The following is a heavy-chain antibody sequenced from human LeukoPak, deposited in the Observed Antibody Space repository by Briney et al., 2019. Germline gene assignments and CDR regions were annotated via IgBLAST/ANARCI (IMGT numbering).Heavy chain of an antibody. CDR2: ISSSSSTI. D-gene: IGHD3-22*01. J-gene: IGHJ3*02. CDR1: GFTFSSYS. CDR3: ARDLLDTNYYDSSGYHDAFDI. V-gene: IGHV3-48*02. Sequence: PGGSLRLSCAASGFTFSSYSMNWVRQAPGKGLEWVSYISSSSSTIYYADSVKGRFTISRDNAKNSLYLQMNSLRDEDTAVYYCARDLLDTNYYDSSGYHDAFDIWGQGTVVTVSS.